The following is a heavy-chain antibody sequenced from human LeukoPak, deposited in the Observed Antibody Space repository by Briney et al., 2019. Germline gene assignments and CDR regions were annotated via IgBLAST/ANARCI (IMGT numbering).Heavy chain of an antibody. CDR1: GFTFSSYN. CDR3: AKVVVIAAYSGYYFDS. Sequence: GGSLRLSCAASGFTFSSYNMKWVRQAPGKGLEWVSAISGSGGSTYYADSVKGRFTISRDNSKNTLYLQMNSLRAEDTAVYYCAKVVVIAAYSGYYFDSWGQGTLVTVSS. V-gene: IGHV3-23*01. D-gene: IGHD2-15*01. CDR2: ISGSGGST. J-gene: IGHJ4*02.